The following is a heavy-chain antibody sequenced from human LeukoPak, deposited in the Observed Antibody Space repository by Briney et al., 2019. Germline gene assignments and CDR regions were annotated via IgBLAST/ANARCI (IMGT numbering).Heavy chain of an antibody. Sequence: SSETLSLTCTVSGGSISSGGYYWSWIRQHPGKGLEWIGYIYYSGSTYYNPSLKSRVTISVDTSKNQFSLKLSSVTAADTAVYYCARVSVVVTAAFDYWGQGTLATVSS. CDR3: ARVSVVVTAAFDY. D-gene: IGHD2-21*02. J-gene: IGHJ4*02. CDR1: GGSISSGGYY. CDR2: IYYSGST. V-gene: IGHV4-31*03.